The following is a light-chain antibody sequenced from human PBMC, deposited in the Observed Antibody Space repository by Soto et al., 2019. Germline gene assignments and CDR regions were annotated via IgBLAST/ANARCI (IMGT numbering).Light chain of an antibody. Sequence: QSALTQPASVSGSPGQSITISCTGTSSDVGGFNYVSWYQQHPGKAPKLLIFDVYSRPSGISNRFSGSKSGNTASLTISGLQAEDEADYYCSSYTTGSSYVFGAGTEVTVL. CDR2: DVY. V-gene: IGLV2-14*01. J-gene: IGLJ1*01. CDR3: SSYTTGSSYV. CDR1: SSDVGGFNY.